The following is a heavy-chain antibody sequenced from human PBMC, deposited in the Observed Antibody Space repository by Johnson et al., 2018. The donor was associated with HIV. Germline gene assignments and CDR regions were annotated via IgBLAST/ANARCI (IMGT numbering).Heavy chain of an antibody. CDR2: TSYDGGKK. V-gene: IGHV3-30*04. CDR1: GFTFSSYS. CDR3: AKERYRGSTTLADAFDM. J-gene: IGHJ3*02. D-gene: IGHD1-26*01. Sequence: VQLVESGGGVVQPGRSLRLSCAASGFTFSSYSLHWVRQAPGKGLEWVSVTSYDGGKKYYEDSVKGRFTISRDNSKKTVSLQRNSLRAEDKAVYYCAKERYRGSTTLADAFDMWGQGTMVTVSS.